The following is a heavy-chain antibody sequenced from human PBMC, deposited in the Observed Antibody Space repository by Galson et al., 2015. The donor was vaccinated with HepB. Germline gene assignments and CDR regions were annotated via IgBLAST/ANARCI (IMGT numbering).Heavy chain of an antibody. CDR2: IDPSDSYT. CDR1: GYSFTSYW. D-gene: IGHD4-23*01. Sequence: QSGAEVKKPGESLRISCKGSGYSFTSYWISWVRQMPGKGLEWMGRIDPSDSYTNYSPSFQGHVTISADKSISTAYLQWSSLKASDTAMYYCARHGHGGPQPEYYFDYWGQGTLVTVSS. CDR3: ARHGHGGPQPEYYFDY. J-gene: IGHJ4*02. V-gene: IGHV5-10-1*01.